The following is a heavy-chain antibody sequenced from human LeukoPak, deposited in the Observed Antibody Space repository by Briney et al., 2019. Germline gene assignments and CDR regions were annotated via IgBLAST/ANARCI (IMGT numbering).Heavy chain of an antibody. CDR3: ARVIVGATPFPFDY. J-gene: IGHJ4*02. D-gene: IGHD1-26*01. CDR2: INSDGSST. CDR1: GFTFSSYW. V-gene: IGHV3-74*01. Sequence: GGSLRLSCAASGFTFSSYWMHWVRRAPGKGLVWVSRINSDGSSTSYADSVKGRFTISRDNAKNTLYLQMNSLRAEDTAVYYCARVIVGATPFPFDYWGQGTLVTVSS.